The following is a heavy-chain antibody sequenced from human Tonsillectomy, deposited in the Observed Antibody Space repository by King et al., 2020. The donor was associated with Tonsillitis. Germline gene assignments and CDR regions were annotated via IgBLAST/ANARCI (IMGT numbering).Heavy chain of an antibody. CDR2: IYYSGNT. CDR1: GVSISRYY. J-gene: IGHJ5*02. Sequence: QLQESGPGLVKPSETLSLTCTVSGVSISRYYWSWIRQPPGKGLEWIGNIYYSGNTHYNTSLKSRVTLSLDTSENQFSLKLSSMTAADTAVYYCARDRVRNWGGNWFDPWGQGTLVTVSS. V-gene: IGHV4-59*01. CDR3: ARDRVRNWGGNWFDP. D-gene: IGHD7-27*01.